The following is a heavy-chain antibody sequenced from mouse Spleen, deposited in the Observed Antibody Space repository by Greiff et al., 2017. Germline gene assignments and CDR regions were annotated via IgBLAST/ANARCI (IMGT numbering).Heavy chain of an antibody. CDR1: GYTFTSYW. CDR3: ARSPNWDFDY. CDR2: IDPSDSET. D-gene: IGHD4-1*01. V-gene: IGHV1-52*01. J-gene: IGHJ2*01. Sequence: QVQLQQPGAELVRPGASVKLSCKASGYTFTSYWINWVKQRPIQGLEWIGNIDPSDSETHYNQKFKDKATLTVDKSSSTAYMQLSSLTSEDSAVYYCARSPNWDFDYWGQGTTLTVSS.